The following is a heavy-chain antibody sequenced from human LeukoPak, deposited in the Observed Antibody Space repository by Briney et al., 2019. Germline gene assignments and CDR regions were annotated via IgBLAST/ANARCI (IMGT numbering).Heavy chain of an antibody. CDR3: ARSKTAQGSSSWGSLFWFDP. Sequence: PSETLSLTCTVSGGSISSYYWSWIRQPPGKVLEWIGYIYYSGSTNYNPSLKSRVTISVDTSKNQFSLKLSSVTAADTAVYYCARSKTAQGSSSWGSLFWFDPWGQGTLVTVSS. D-gene: IGHD6-6*01. CDR1: GGSISSYY. V-gene: IGHV4-59*01. CDR2: IYYSGST. J-gene: IGHJ5*02.